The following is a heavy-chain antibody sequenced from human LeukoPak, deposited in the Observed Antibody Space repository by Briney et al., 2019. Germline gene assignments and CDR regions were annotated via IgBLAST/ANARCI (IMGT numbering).Heavy chain of an antibody. J-gene: IGHJ4*02. CDR2: ISYDGSNK. Sequence: SGGSLRLSCAASGFTFSSYGMHWVRQAPGKGLEWVAVISYDGSNKYYADSVKGRFTISRDNSKNTLYLQMNSLRAEDTAVYYCAKDTLNVGKILDYWGQGTLVTVSS. CDR3: AKDTLNVGKILDY. V-gene: IGHV3-30*18. CDR1: GFTFSSYG. D-gene: IGHD4-23*01.